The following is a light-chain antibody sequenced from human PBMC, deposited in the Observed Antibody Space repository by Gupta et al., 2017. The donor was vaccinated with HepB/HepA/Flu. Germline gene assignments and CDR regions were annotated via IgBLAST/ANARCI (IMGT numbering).Light chain of an antibody. J-gene: IGLJ2*01. CDR1: SSDIGTYNL. CDR2: EVT. Sequence: QSALTQPASVSGSRGKSITMSCTGTSSDIGTYNLVSWYQQLPGKAPTLILYEVTKRPSGVSDRFSGSKSGNTASLTISGLQAQDEAQYYCCSYAGNSGLTFGGGTRLTVL. CDR3: CSYAGNSGLT. V-gene: IGLV2-23*02.